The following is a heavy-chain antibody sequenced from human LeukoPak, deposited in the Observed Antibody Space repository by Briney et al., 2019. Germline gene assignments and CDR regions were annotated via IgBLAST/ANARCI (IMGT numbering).Heavy chain of an antibody. Sequence: PGGSLRLSCAASGFNFSSYWMSWVRRAPGKGLECVANIKQDGSVKYYVDSVKGRFTISRDNAKNSLYLQLNSLRAEDTAVYYCAREWTRVGGIQVVPAEDFWGQGTLVTVSS. CDR3: AREWTRVGGIQVVPAEDF. D-gene: IGHD2-2*01. J-gene: IGHJ4*02. CDR1: GFNFSSYW. CDR2: IKQDGSVK. V-gene: IGHV3-7*01.